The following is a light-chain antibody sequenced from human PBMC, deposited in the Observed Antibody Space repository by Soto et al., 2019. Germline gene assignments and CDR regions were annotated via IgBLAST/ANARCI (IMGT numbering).Light chain of an antibody. J-gene: IGLJ1*01. Sequence: QSVLTQPASVSGSPGQSITISCTGTSSDVGGYNYVSWYQQHPGKAPKLMIYEVSNRPSGVSNRFSGSKSGNTASLTISGLQAEDEADYYCSSYTSSSTLEYVFGTGTKSPS. CDR3: SSYTSSSTLEYV. CDR2: EVS. CDR1: SSDVGGYNY. V-gene: IGLV2-14*01.